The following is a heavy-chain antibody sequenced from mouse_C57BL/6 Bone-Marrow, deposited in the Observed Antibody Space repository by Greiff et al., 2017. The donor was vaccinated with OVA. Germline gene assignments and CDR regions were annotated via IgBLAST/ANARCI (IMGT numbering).Heavy chain of an antibody. J-gene: IGHJ4*01. CDR3: ARMEGLRRYAMDY. CDR1: GYTFTSYW. D-gene: IGHD2-4*01. Sequence: VQLQQPGAELVKPGASVKLSCKASGYTFTSYWMHWVKQRPGQGLEWIGMIHPNSGSTNYNEKFKSKATLTVDKSSSTAYMQLSSLTSEDSAVYYCARMEGLRRYAMDYWGQGTSVTVSS. V-gene: IGHV1-64*01. CDR2: IHPNSGST.